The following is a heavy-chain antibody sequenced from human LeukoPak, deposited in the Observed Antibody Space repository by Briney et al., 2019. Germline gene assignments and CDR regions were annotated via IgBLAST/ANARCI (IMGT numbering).Heavy chain of an antibody. Sequence: SGPTLVKPTQTLTLTCTFSGFSLSTNGVGVGWIRQPPGKALEWLALTYWDDDERSTPSLMSRLTITKDTSKKHVVLTRTNMDPVDTATYYCAHRYYYDSSGIRTFDYWGQGTLVTVSS. J-gene: IGHJ4*02. V-gene: IGHV2-5*02. CDR2: TYWDDDE. CDR1: GFSLSTNGVG. D-gene: IGHD3-22*01. CDR3: AHRYYYDSSGIRTFDY.